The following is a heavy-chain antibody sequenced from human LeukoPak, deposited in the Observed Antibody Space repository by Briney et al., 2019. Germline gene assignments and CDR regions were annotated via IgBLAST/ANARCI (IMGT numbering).Heavy chain of an antibody. CDR1: GFTFSSYW. J-gene: IGHJ4*02. D-gene: IGHD2-8*01. V-gene: IGHV3-7*01. CDR2: IKQDGSEK. Sequence: PGGSLRLSCAVSGFTFSSYWMNWVRQAPGKGLEWVANIKQDGSEKNYVDSVKGRFTISRDNAKSSLFLQVNDLRAEDTAVYYCAKGGRGNGEVYWGQGTLVTVSS. CDR3: AKGGRGNGEVY.